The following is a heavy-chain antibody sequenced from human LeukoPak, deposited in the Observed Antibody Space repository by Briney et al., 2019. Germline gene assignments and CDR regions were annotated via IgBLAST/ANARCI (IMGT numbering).Heavy chain of an antibody. D-gene: IGHD5-24*01. CDR2: ISYDGSNK. V-gene: IGHV3-30*18. J-gene: IGHJ4*02. CDR3: AKEVATISFFDH. Sequence: GGSLRLSCTASGFTFSNYGIQWVRQAPDKGLEWVAVISYDGSNKYYADSVKGRFTISRDNSKNTVYLQMNSLRAEDTAVYYCAKEVATISFFDHWGQGTLVTVS. CDR1: GFTFSNYG.